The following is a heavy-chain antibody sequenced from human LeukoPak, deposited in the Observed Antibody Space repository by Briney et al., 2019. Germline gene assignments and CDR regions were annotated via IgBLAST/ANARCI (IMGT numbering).Heavy chain of an antibody. CDR1: GYTFTSYD. CDR2: MNPNSGNT. Sequence: ASVKVSCKASGYTFTSYDINWVRQATGQGLEWMGWMNPNSGNTGYAQKFQGRVTITRNTSMSTAYMELSSLRSEDTAVYYCARGGLGYCSSTSCYIIDYWGQGILVTVSS. D-gene: IGHD2-2*02. CDR3: ARGGLGYCSSTSCYIIDY. V-gene: IGHV1-8*03. J-gene: IGHJ4*02.